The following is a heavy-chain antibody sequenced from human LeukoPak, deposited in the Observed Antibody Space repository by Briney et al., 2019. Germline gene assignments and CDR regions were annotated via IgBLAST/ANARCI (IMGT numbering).Heavy chain of an antibody. Sequence: ASVKVSCKASGYTFTGHYMHWVRQAPGQGLEWMGWINPNSGGTNYAQKFQGRVTMTRDTSISTAYMELSRLRSDDTAVYYCARETDGDYADGYWGQGTLVTVSS. CDR1: GYTFTGHY. CDR2: INPNSGGT. V-gene: IGHV1-2*02. CDR3: ARETDGDYADGY. J-gene: IGHJ4*02. D-gene: IGHD4-17*01.